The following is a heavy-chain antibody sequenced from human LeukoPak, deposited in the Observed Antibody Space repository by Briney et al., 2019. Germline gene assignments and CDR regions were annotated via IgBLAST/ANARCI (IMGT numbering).Heavy chain of an antibody. Sequence: GESLKISCKGSGFTFSNHWIGWVRQMPGKGLEWMGIIYPDDSDTRYSPSFQGQVTVSADKSISTAYLQWSSLKASDTAMYYCARHAFYGSGSSGAFDIWGQGTMVTVSS. D-gene: IGHD3-10*01. CDR3: ARHAFYGSGSSGAFDI. J-gene: IGHJ3*02. CDR1: GFTFSNHW. V-gene: IGHV5-51*01. CDR2: IYPDDSDT.